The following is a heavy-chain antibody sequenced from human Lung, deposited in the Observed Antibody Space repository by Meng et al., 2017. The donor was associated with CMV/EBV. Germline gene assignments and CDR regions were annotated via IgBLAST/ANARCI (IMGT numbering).Heavy chain of an antibody. CDR2: ISGSGGST. CDR3: AKDGGYCSCTSSYLIPTYYYYYGMDV. Sequence: GGSLRLXCAASGFTFSSYAMSWVRQAPGKGLEWVSAISGSGGSTYYADSVKGRFTISRDNSKNTLYLQMNSLRAEDTAVYYCAKDGGYCSCTSSYLIPTYYYYYGMDVWXQGTXVTVSS. V-gene: IGHV3-23*01. CDR1: GFTFSSYA. J-gene: IGHJ6*02. D-gene: IGHD2-2*01.